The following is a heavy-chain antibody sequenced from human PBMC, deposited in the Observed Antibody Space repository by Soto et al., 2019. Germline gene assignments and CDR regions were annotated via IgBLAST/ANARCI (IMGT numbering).Heavy chain of an antibody. Sequence: PSETLSFTCAVYGRSFSGYFWSWIRQPPGKGLEWIGEIFHGGSTNYSPSLKSRVTISVATSKNQFSLELSSVRAADTAVYYCAQPHYDTNSFFYCLGYLGQGNIVNGSS. D-gene: IGHD3-22*01. CDR1: GRSFSGYF. J-gene: IGHJ4*02. V-gene: IGHV4-34*12. CDR2: IFHGGST. CDR3: AQPHYDTNSFFYCLGY.